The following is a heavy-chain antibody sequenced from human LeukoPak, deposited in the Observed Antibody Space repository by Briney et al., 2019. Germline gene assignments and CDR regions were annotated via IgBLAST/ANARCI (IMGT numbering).Heavy chain of an antibody. D-gene: IGHD6-19*01. CDR3: ARRSRGWDAFDL. CDR1: GYTFTNYG. CDR2: ISAYNGNT. Sequence: ASVKVSCKASGYTFTNYGISWVRQAPGQGLEWMGWISAYNGNTNYAHKLQGRVTMTTDTSTSTAYMDLRSLRSDDTAVYYCARRSRGWDAFDLWGQGTMVTVSS. V-gene: IGHV1-18*01. J-gene: IGHJ3*01.